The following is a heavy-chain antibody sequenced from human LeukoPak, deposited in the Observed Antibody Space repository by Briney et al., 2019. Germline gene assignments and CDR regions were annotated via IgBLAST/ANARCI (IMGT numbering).Heavy chain of an antibody. D-gene: IGHD2-8*01. CDR3: AREYCTNVVCYDDAFDI. J-gene: IGHJ3*02. V-gene: IGHV1-2*06. CDR2: INPNSGGT. CDR1: GYTFTGYY. Sequence: ASVKVSCKASGYTFTGYYMHWVRQAPGQGLEWMGRINPNSGGTNYAQKFQGRVTMTRDTSISTAYMELSRLRSDDTAVYYCAREYCTNVVCYDDAFDIWGQGTMVTVSS.